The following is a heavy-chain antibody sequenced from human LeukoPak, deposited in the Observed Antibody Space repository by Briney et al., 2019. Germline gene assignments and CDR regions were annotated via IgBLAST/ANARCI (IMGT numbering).Heavy chain of an antibody. D-gene: IGHD2-2*01. Sequence: ASVKVSCKASGYTFTSYGISWVRQAPGQGLEWMGWISAYNGNTNYAQKLQGRVTMTTDTSTSTAYMELRSLRSDDTAVYYCARDFEAGYCSSTSCRRFDYWGQGTLVTVSS. J-gene: IGHJ4*02. CDR1: GYTFTSYG. CDR3: ARDFEAGYCSSTSCRRFDY. V-gene: IGHV1-18*01. CDR2: ISAYNGNT.